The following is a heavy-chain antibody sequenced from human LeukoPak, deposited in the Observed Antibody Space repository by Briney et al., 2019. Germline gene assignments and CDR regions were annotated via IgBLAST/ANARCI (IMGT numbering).Heavy chain of an antibody. CDR3: ARGFGRP. D-gene: IGHD3/OR15-3a*01. J-gene: IGHJ4*02. Sequence: GGSLRLSCVASGFSSSSSWRSWVRPAPRAGREWVANIKQDGSEKYYVDSVKGRFTISRDNAKNSLYLQMNSLRAEDTAVYYCARGFGRPWGQGTLVTVSS. CDR1: GFSSSSSW. V-gene: IGHV3-7*01. CDR2: IKQDGSEK.